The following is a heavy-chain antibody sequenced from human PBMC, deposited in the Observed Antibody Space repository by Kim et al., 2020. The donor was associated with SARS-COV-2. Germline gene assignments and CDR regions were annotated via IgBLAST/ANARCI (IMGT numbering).Heavy chain of an antibody. CDR2: IIPILGIA. Sequence: SVKVSCKASGGTFSSYAISWVRQAPGQGLEWMGRIIPILGIANYAQKFQGRVTITADKSTSTAYMELSSLRSEDTAVYYCARGPRYSGYDGYWGQGTLVTVSS. V-gene: IGHV1-69*04. D-gene: IGHD5-12*01. CDR1: GGTFSSYA. CDR3: ARGPRYSGYDGY. J-gene: IGHJ4*02.